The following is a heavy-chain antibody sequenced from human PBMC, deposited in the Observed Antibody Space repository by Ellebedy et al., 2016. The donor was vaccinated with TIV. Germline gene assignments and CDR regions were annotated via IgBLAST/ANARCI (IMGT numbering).Heavy chain of an antibody. J-gene: IGHJ4*02. CDR2: IYYSGST. V-gene: IGHV4-39*07. CDR1: GGSISSSSYY. CDR3: AKRLIAAGGEDY. Sequence: SETLSLTCTVSGGSISSSSYYWGWIRQPPGKGLEWIGSIYYSGSTYYNPSLKSRVTISVDTSKNQFSLKLSSVTAADTAVYYCAKRLIAAGGEDYWGQGTLVTVSS. D-gene: IGHD6-13*01.